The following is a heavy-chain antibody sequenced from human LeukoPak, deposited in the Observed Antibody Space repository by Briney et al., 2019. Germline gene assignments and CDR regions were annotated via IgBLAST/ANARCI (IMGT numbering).Heavy chain of an antibody. CDR3: ARVGGTRGAAGTNWFDP. V-gene: IGHV1-3*01. Sequence: ASVKVSCKASGYTFTSYAMHWVRQAPGQRLEWMGWINAGNGNTKYSQKFQGRVTITRDTSASTAYMELSSLRSEDTAVYYCARVGGTRGAAGTNWFDPWGQGTLVTVSS. CDR2: INAGNGNT. CDR1: GYTFTSYA. J-gene: IGHJ5*02. D-gene: IGHD6-13*01.